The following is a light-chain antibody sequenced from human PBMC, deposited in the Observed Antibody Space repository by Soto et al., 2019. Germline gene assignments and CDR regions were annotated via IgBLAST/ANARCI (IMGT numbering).Light chain of an antibody. J-gene: IGLJ1*01. V-gene: IGLV2-14*01. CDR1: SSDVGGYKY. Sequence: QSALTQPASVSGSPGQSITISCTGTSSDVGGYKYVSWYQQHPGKAPKLMIYEVTNRPSGVSNRFSGSKSGNTASLTISGLHTEDEADYYCSSYTNINTRACVFGTGTKLTVL. CDR3: SSYTNINTRACV. CDR2: EVT.